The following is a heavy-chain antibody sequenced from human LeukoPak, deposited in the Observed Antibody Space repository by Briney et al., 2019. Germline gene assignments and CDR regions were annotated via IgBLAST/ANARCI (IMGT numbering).Heavy chain of an antibody. CDR1: GGSISSYY. J-gene: IGHJ4*02. CDR3: AAGYSGYDAVDY. Sequence: SETLSLTCTVSGGSISSYYWSWIRQPPGKGLEWIGYIYYSGSTNYNPSLKSRVTISVDTSKNQFSLKLSSVTAADTAVYYYAAGYSGYDAVDYWGQGTLVTVSS. CDR2: IYYSGST. D-gene: IGHD5-12*01. V-gene: IGHV4-59*01.